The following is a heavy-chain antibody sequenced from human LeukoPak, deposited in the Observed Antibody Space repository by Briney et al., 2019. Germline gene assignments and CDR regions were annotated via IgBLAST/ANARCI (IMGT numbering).Heavy chain of an antibody. CDR2: ISASSAGT. CDR1: GFTFSSYA. D-gene: IGHD1-26*01. CDR3: ANLSPSGSYYNY. J-gene: IGHJ4*02. V-gene: IGHV3-23*01. Sequence: GGSPRLSCAASGFTFSSYAMTWVRQSPGKGLEWVSSISASSAGTYYADSVKGRFTISRDNSKNTLYLQMNSLRADDTAVYYCANLSPSGSYYNYWGQGTLVTVSS.